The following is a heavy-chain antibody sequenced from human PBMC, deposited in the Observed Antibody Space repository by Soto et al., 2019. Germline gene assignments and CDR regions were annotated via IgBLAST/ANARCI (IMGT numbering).Heavy chain of an antibody. D-gene: IGHD1-26*01. V-gene: IGHV3-66*01. CDR3: ARDFVVGGPTINYYYGMDV. CDR1: GFTVSSNY. Sequence: GGSLRLSCAASGFTVSSNYMSWVRQAPGKGLEWISIIYSAGDTYYADSVKGRFTISRDNSKNTLYLQMNSLGAEDTAVYYCARDFVVGGPTINYYYGMDVWGQGTTVTVSS. CDR2: IYSAGDT. J-gene: IGHJ6*02.